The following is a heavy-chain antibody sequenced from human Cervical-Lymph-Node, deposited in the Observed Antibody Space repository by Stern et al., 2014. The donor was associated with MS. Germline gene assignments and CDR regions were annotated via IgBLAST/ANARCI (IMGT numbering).Heavy chain of an antibody. CDR1: GFTFSSYA. CDR2: ISGSGGST. CDR3: ANAPIYYDSSGTSDY. D-gene: IGHD3-22*01. V-gene: IGHV3-23*04. Sequence: VQLVESGGGLVQPGGSLRLSCAASGFTFSSYAMSWVRQAPGQGLEWVSAISGSGGSTSYADSVKGRVTISKANSKNTPYLQMNSLRAEDTAVYYCANAPIYYDSSGTSDYWGQGTLVTVSS. J-gene: IGHJ4*02.